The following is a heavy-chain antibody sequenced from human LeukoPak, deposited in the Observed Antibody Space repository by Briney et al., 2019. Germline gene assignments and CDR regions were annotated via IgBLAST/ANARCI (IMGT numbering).Heavy chain of an antibody. CDR1: GFTLSSYQ. CDR2: IANSGGTI. V-gene: IGHV3-48*03. Sequence: GSLRLSCVASGFTLSSYQMHWVRQAPGKGLEWVSYIANSGGTILYADSVKGRFTISRDDAKNSLYLQMNTLRVEDTAIYYCARETRGAFDYWGQGTLVTVSS. D-gene: IGHD4/OR15-4a*01. CDR3: ARETRGAFDY. J-gene: IGHJ4*02.